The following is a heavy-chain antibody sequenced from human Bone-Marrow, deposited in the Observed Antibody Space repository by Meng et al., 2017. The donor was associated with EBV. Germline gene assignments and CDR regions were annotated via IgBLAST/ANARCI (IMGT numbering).Heavy chain of an antibody. CDR2: IYYSGST. D-gene: IGHD5-18*01. J-gene: IGHJ4*02. CDR3: ARDNVDTAMVPH. Sequence: QVQLQDAGPGLVKPSETLSLTCTVSVGSVSSGSYYWSWIRQPPGKGLEWIGYIYYSGSTNYNPSLKSRVTISVDTSKNQSSLKLSSVTAADTAVYYCARDNVDTAMVPHWGQGTLVTVSS. V-gene: IGHV4-61*01. CDR1: VGSVSSGSYY.